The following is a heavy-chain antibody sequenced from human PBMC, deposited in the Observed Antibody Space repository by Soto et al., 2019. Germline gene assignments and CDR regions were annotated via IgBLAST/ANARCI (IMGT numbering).Heavy chain of an antibody. Sequence: PSETLSLTCAVYGGSFSGYYWSWIRQPPGKGLEWIGDINHSGSTNYNPSHKSRVTILVDTSKNQFSLKVTSVTAADTGVYFCASRYAPSEFDHWGQGSLVTVSS. CDR2: INHSGST. V-gene: IGHV4-34*01. D-gene: IGHD2-2*01. J-gene: IGHJ4*02. CDR1: GGSFSGYY. CDR3: ASRYAPSEFDH.